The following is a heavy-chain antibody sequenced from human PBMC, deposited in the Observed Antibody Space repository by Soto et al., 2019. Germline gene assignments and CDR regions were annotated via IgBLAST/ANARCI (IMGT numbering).Heavy chain of an antibody. D-gene: IGHD6-13*01. J-gene: IGHJ5*02. V-gene: IGHV4-59*01. CDR2: IYYSGST. Sequence: SGTLSLTCTVSGGYISSYYWSWIRQPPGKGLEWIGYIYYSGSTNYNPSLKSRVTISVDTSKNQFSLKLSSVTAADTAVYYCARTYAAAGDLWWFEPWGQGTLVTVSS. CDR3: ARTYAAAGDLWWFEP. CDR1: GGYISSYY.